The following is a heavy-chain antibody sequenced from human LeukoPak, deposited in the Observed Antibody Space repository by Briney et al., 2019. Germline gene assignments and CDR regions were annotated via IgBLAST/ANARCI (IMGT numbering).Heavy chain of an antibody. V-gene: IGHV4-30-4*08. CDR2: IYYSGST. D-gene: IGHD3-22*01. Sequence: PSQTLSLTCIVSGGSISSGDYYWSWIRQPPGTGLEWIGYIYYSGSTYYNPSLKSRVTISVDTSKNQFSLKLSSVTAADTAVYYCARTTYYYDSSGYYPLPFDYWGQGTLVTVSS. CDR1: GGSISSGDYY. J-gene: IGHJ4*02. CDR3: ARTTYYYDSSGYYPLPFDY.